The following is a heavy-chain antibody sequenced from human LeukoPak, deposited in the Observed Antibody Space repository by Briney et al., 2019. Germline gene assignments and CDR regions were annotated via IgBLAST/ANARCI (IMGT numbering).Heavy chain of an antibody. Sequence: GGSLRLPCAASGFTFSSYAMSWVRQAPGKGLEWVSAISGSGGSTYYADSVKGRFTISRDNSKNTLYLQMNSLRAEDTAVYYCARETYYYDSSGYYTRGYYFDYWGQGTLVTVSS. CDR1: GFTFSSYA. CDR3: ARETYYYDSSGYYTRGYYFDY. J-gene: IGHJ4*02. D-gene: IGHD3-22*01. V-gene: IGHV3-23*01. CDR2: ISGSGGST.